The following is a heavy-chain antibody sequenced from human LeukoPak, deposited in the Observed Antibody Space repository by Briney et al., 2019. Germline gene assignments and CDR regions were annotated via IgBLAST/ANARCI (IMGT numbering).Heavy chain of an antibody. J-gene: IGHJ4*02. CDR1: GVTFSSAS. Sequence: PGGALRLSCSASGVTFSSASMHWGRGAPGEGLVWVSRISSDGTSTNYADYVKGRFIISRAHAKNTLSLQMNSLRAEDTAVYFCARVRSSSWFDYWGQGTLVAVSS. CDR2: ISSDGTST. D-gene: IGHD6-13*01. CDR3: ARVRSSSWFDY. V-gene: IGHV3-74*01.